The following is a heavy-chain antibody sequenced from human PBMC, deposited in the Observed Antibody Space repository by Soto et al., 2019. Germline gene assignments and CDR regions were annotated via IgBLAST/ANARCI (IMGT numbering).Heavy chain of an antibody. J-gene: IGHJ3*02. D-gene: IGHD3-9*01. CDR1: GGSISSYY. CDR3: AREPYTISYAFDI. Sequence: SETLSLTCTVSGGSISSYYWSWIRQPPGKGLEWIGYIYYSGSTNYNPSLKSRVTISVDTSKNQFSLKLSSVTAADTAVYYCAREPYTISYAFDIWGQGTMVTVSS. V-gene: IGHV4-59*01. CDR2: IYYSGST.